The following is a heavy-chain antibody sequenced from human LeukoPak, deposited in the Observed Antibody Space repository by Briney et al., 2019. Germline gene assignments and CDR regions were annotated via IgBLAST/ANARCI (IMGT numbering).Heavy chain of an antibody. Sequence: SETLSLTCSVSGVSMSTYFWSWIRQPPGKGLEWLAFIHYTGETNYNPSLRSRLTISVDTSKNQFSLRLSSLTAADTVIYYCARDIYGSGYGYFDQWGQGALVTVSS. CDR2: IHYTGET. V-gene: IGHV4-59*01. J-gene: IGHJ4*02. CDR3: ARDIYGSGYGYFDQ. CDR1: GVSMSTYF. D-gene: IGHD3-10*01.